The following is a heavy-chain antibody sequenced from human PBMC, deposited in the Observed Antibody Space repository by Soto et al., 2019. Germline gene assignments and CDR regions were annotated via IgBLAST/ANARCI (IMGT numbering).Heavy chain of an antibody. V-gene: IGHV1-18*01. CDR2: LIPYNGDR. D-gene: IGHD5-12*01. CDR3: VRDASSGYRGWWDP. Sequence: ASVKVSCKASGYTFTSYGISWVRQAPGQGLEWMGLLIPYNGDRIYAQKFQGRVILTTDTATNTAYMELGSLRSDDTAVYYCVRDASSGYRGWWDPWGQGTLVTAPQ. J-gene: IGHJ5*02. CDR1: GYTFTSYG.